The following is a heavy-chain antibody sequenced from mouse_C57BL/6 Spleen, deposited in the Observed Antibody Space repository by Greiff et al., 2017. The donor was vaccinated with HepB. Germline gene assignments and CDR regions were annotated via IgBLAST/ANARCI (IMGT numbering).Heavy chain of an antibody. CDR1: GYTFTDYY. J-gene: IGHJ3*01. CDR2: INPYNGGT. Sequence: VQLQQSGPVLVKPGASVKMSCKASGYTFTDYYMNWVKQSHGKSLEWIGVINPYNGGTSYNQKFKGKATLTVDNSSSTAYMELNSLTSEDSAVYYCARDYGSSSWFAYWGQGTLVTVSA. CDR3: ARDYGSSSWFAY. V-gene: IGHV1-19*01. D-gene: IGHD1-1*01.